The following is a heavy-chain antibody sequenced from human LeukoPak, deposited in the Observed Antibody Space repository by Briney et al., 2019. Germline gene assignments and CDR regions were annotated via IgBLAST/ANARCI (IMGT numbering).Heavy chain of an antibody. Sequence: QTRGSLRLSCAASGFTFSSYAMHWVRQDPGKGLEYVSANSSNGGSTYYANSVKGRFTISRDNSKNTLYLQMGSLRVEDAAMYFCAKDIQLATWGLGTMVTVSS. CDR3: AKDIQLAT. V-gene: IGHV3-64*01. D-gene: IGHD5-24*01. CDR1: GFTFSSYA. CDR2: NSSNGGST. J-gene: IGHJ3*01.